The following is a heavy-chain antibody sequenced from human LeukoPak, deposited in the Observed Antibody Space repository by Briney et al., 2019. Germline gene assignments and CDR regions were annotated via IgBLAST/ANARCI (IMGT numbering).Heavy chain of an antibody. D-gene: IGHD6-13*01. J-gene: IGHJ4*02. CDR2: INHSGST. V-gene: IGHV4-61*09. CDR1: GGSISSGSYY. CDR3: ARGARKGQQLWK. Sequence: SQTLSLTCTVSGGSISSGSYYWSWIRQPAGKGLEWIGEINHSGSTNYNPSPKSRVTISVDTSKNQFSLKLSSVTAADTAVYYCARGARKGQQLWKWGQGTLVTVSS.